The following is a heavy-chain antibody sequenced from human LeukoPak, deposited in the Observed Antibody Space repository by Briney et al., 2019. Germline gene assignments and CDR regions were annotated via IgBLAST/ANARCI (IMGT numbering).Heavy chain of an antibody. CDR1: GFPFSSIE. CDR3: ARRFDV. V-gene: IGHV3-48*03. Sequence: GGSLRLSCAASGFPFSSIEMNWVRQAPGKGLEWVSHISSSGSVIQYADFVKGRFTISRDNAKNSLSLQMNSLRAEDTAIYYCARRFDVWGKGTTVTVSS. J-gene: IGHJ6*04. CDR2: ISSSGSVI.